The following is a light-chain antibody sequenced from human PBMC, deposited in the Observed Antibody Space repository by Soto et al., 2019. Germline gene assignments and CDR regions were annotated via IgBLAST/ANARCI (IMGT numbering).Light chain of an antibody. V-gene: IGKV3-20*01. Sequence: EIVLTHSPGTLSLSPGQIATLSFRASQSISSSVLGWYQQKPGQAPRLLIYGASSRATGIPDRFSGRGSGTVFTLTISRLEPEDFAVYYCQQCGSSPETFGQGTKVDIK. CDR2: GAS. CDR1: QSISSSV. J-gene: IGKJ1*01. CDR3: QQCGSSPET.